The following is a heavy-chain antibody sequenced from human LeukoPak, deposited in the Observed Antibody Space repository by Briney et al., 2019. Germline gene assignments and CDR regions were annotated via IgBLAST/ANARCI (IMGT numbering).Heavy chain of an antibody. CDR1: GYTFTSYY. D-gene: IGHD3-9*01. J-gene: IGHJ4*02. CDR2: INPSGGST. V-gene: IGHV1-46*01. CDR3: ARERRSFDWPIYDY. Sequence: ASVKVSCKASGYTFTSYYMHWVRQAPGQGLEWIGVINPSGGSTSYAQKFQGRVTMTRDMSTSTVYMELSSLRSEDTAVYYCARERRSFDWPIYDYWGQGTLLTVSS.